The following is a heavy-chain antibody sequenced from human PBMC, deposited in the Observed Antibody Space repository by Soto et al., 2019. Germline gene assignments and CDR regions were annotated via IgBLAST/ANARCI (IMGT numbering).Heavy chain of an antibody. D-gene: IGHD2-8*01. CDR1: GYTFTRYG. CDR3: AKNGQPPYYYYGLDV. CDR2: ISGYNGDT. Sequence: QGHLVQSGAEVKKPGASVKVSCKASGYTFTRYGISWVRQAPGQGLEWMGGISGYNGDTNYAKNLQGRVTMTIDTPTTTAYMELRSLTSDDTAVYYCAKNGQPPYYYYGLDVWGQGTTVTVSS. J-gene: IGHJ6*02. V-gene: IGHV1-18*01.